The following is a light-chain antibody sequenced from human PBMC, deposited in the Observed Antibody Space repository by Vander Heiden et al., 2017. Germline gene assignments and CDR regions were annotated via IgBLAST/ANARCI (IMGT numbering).Light chain of an antibody. CDR1: QSISSY. CDR2: AAS. J-gene: IGKJ1*01. V-gene: IGKV1-39*01. CDR3: QQVYSTPGWT. Sequence: DIQMTQSPSSLSASVGDRVTITCRASQSISSYLNWYQQKPGKAPKLLIYAASSLQSGVPSRFSGRGYGTDFTLTIRSLQPEDLAPYYCQQVYSTPGWTFGQESNEE.